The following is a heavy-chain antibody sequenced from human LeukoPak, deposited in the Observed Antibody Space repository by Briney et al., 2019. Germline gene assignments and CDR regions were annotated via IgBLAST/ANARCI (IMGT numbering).Heavy chain of an antibody. D-gene: IGHD3-22*01. CDR2: ISYDGSNK. J-gene: IGHJ4*02. CDR1: GFTFSSYG. V-gene: IGHV3-30*18. CDR3: AKDIGPLTYHYDTSGYSGAFDY. Sequence: GGSLRLSCAASGFTFSSYGMHWVRQAPGKGLGWVAVISYDGSNKYYADSVKGRFTISRDNAKNSLYLQMNSLKAEDTALYYCAKDIGPLTYHYDTSGYSGAFDYWGQGTLVTVSS.